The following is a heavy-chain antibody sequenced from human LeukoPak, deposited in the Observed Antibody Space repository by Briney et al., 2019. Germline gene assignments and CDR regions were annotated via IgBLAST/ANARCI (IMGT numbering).Heavy chain of an antibody. CDR3: ARRRDGYNNNPFDY. Sequence: PSETLSLTCTVSGGSISSGSYYWSWIRQPAGKGLEWIGRIYTSGSTNYNPSLKSRVTISVDTSKNQFSLNLSSVTAADTAVYYCARRRDGYNNNPFDYWGQGTLVTVSS. J-gene: IGHJ4*02. CDR2: IYTSGST. D-gene: IGHD5-24*01. CDR1: GGSISSGSYY. V-gene: IGHV4-61*02.